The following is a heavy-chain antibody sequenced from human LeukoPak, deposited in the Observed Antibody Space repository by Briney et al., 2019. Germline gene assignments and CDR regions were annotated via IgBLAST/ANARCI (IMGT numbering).Heavy chain of an antibody. CDR2: IKSKTDAGTT. V-gene: IGHV3-15*01. J-gene: IGHJ4*02. CDR1: GFTFSNAW. Sequence: KPGGSLRLSCAASGFTFSNAWMSWVRQAPGKGLEWVGRIKSKTDAGTTDYAAPVKGRFTISRDDSKNTLYLQMNSLKTEDTAVYYCTTDSSNDYGDLYYFDYWGQGTLVTVSS. CDR3: TTDSSNDYGDLYYFDY. D-gene: IGHD4-17*01.